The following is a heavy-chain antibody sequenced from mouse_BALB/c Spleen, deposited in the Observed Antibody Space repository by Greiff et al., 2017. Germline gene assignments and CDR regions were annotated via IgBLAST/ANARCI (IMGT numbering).Heavy chain of an antibody. CDR1: GFTFSSYT. CDR3: AILPFAY. Sequence: EVNVVESGGGLVQPGGSLKLSCAASGFTFSSYTMSWVRQTPEKRLEWVAYISNGGGSTYYPDTVKGRFTISRDNAKNTLYLQMSSLKSEDTAMYYCAILPFAYWGQGTLVTVSA. V-gene: IGHV5-12-2*01. CDR2: ISNGGGST. J-gene: IGHJ3*01.